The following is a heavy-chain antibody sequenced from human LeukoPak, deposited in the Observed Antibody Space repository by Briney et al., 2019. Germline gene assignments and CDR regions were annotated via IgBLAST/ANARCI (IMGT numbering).Heavy chain of an antibody. V-gene: IGHV4-34*01. D-gene: IGHD6-6*01. CDR2: INHRGST. Sequence: SETLSLTCAVYGGSFSGYHWSWIRQPPGKGLEWIGEINHRGSTNYNPSLKSRVAMSVDTSKNQFSLKLSSVTAADTAVYYCARGRGAARFVTIEFDYWGQGALVTVSS. CDR3: ARGRGAARFVTIEFDY. CDR1: GGSFSGYH. J-gene: IGHJ4*02.